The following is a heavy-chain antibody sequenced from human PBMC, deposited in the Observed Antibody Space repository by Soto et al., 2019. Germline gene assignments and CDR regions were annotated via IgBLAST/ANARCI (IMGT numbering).Heavy chain of an antibody. Sequence: QVRLVQSGAEVKKPGASVKVSCKASGYTFTSYDINWVRQATGQGLEWMGWMNPNSGNTGYAQKFQGRVTMTRNTSISTAYMELSSLRSEDTAVYYCARAYLNDYGDYEGWFDPWGQGTLVTVSS. CDR3: ARAYLNDYGDYEGWFDP. D-gene: IGHD4-17*01. CDR1: GYTFTSYD. CDR2: MNPNSGNT. V-gene: IGHV1-8*01. J-gene: IGHJ5*02.